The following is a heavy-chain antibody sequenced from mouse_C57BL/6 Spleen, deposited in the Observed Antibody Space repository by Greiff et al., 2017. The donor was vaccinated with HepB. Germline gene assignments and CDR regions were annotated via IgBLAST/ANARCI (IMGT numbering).Heavy chain of an antibody. CDR2: INPSTGGT. CDR3: GRRKIYDRYYFAY. J-gene: IGHJ3*01. Sequence: VQLQQSGPELVKPGASVKISCKASGYSFTGYYMYWVKQSPEKSLEWIEEINPSTGGTTYNQKFKAKDTLTVDKSTSTDYMQLKSLTSEDSAIYYCGRRKIYDRYYFAYWGQGTLVTVSA. CDR1: GYSFTGYY. V-gene: IGHV1-42*01. D-gene: IGHD2-3*01.